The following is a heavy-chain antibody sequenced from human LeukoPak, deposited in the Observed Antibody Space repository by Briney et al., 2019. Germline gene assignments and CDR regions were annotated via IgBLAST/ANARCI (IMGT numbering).Heavy chain of an antibody. CDR2: INPNSGGT. CDR3: ARGSDDFWGGYSPSY. Sequence: ASVKVSCKASGYTFTGYYMHWVRQAPGQGLEWMGWINPNSGGTNYAQKFQGRVTMTRDMSISTAYMELSRLRSDDTAVYYCARGSDDFWGGYSPSYWGQGTLVTVSS. D-gene: IGHD3-3*01. V-gene: IGHV1-2*02. CDR1: GYTFTGYY. J-gene: IGHJ4*02.